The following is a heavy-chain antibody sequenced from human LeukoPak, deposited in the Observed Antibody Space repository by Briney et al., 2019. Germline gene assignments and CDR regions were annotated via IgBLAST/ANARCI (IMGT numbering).Heavy chain of an antibody. V-gene: IGHV1-2*02. J-gene: IGHJ6*02. CDR1: GYTFTGYY. CDR2: ISPDSGAT. CDR3: ARVQGYYYYGMDV. Sequence: ASVMVSCKASGYTFTGYYIHWVRQAPGQGLEWMGWISPDSGATNYAQKFQGRVTMTRDTSISTVYMELSSLRSEDTAVYYCARVQGYYYYGMDVWGQGTTVTVSS.